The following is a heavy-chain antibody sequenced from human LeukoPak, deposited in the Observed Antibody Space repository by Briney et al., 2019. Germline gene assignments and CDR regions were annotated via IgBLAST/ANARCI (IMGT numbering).Heavy chain of an antibody. D-gene: IGHD3-10*01. CDR3: ARESGELSTPLPY. V-gene: IGHV3-21*01. J-gene: IGHJ4*02. CDR2: ISSSSSYI. Sequence: KPGGSLRLSCAVSGFTFSSYSMNWVRQAPGKGLEWVSSISSSSSYIYYADSVKGRFTISRDNAKNSLYLQMNSLRAEDTAVYYCARESGELSTPLPYWGQGTLDTVSS. CDR1: GFTFSSYS.